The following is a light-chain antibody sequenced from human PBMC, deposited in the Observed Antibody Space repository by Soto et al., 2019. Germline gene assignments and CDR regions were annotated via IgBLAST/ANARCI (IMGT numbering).Light chain of an antibody. J-gene: IGKJ2*01. CDR1: QTVSSH. CDR3: QQSFTLPYI. CDR2: AAS. Sequence: DIQMTQSPSALSASVGDRVTITCRASQTVSSHLNLYQHKTGKAPNGLIYAASNLQSGVPSRFGGSGYGTDFTLTISSLQPQDSATYYCQQSFTLPYIFGQGTNLDIK. V-gene: IGKV1-39*01.